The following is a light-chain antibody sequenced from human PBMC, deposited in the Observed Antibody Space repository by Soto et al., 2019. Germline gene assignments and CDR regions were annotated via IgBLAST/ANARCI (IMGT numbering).Light chain of an antibody. V-gene: IGLV2-14*01. CDR1: SSDVGGYNY. J-gene: IGLJ1*01. CDR2: EVS. Sequence: QSVLTQPASVSGSHGQSITISCTGTSSDVGGYNYVSWYQQHPGKAPKFIIFEVSNRPSGVSNRFSGSKSGNTASLTISGLQAEDEADYYCSSYTSSSTQVFGTGTKVTVL. CDR3: SSYTSSSTQV.